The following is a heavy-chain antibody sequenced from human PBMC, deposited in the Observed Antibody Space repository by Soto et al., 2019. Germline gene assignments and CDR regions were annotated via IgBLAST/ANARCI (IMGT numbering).Heavy chain of an antibody. CDR2: ISDSGGTT. CDR1: GFTFNSYA. D-gene: IGHD6-6*01. V-gene: IGHV3-23*01. Sequence: EVQLLESGGGLVQPGGSLRLSCAASGFTFNSYAMTWVRQAPGKGLEWVSTISDSGGTTYYAGSVKGRFTISRDNSKNTLYLQMNSLRAEYTAIYYCAKGHSSSNQRNFYYYGMDVWGQGTTVTVSS. J-gene: IGHJ6*02. CDR3: AKGHSSSNQRNFYYYGMDV.